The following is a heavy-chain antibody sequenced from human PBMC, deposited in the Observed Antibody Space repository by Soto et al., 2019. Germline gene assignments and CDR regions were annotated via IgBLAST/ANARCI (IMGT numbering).Heavy chain of an antibody. D-gene: IGHD3-22*01. Sequence: QVPLVQSGAEVKKPGSSVKVSCKASGGTFSSYAISWVRQAPGQGLEWMGGIIPIFGTANYAQKFQGRVTITADESTSTAYMELSSLRSQDSAVYYCARASTMIVSTEYFQHWGQGTLVTVSS. V-gene: IGHV1-69*01. J-gene: IGHJ1*01. CDR1: GGTFSSYA. CDR3: ARASTMIVSTEYFQH. CDR2: IIPIFGTA.